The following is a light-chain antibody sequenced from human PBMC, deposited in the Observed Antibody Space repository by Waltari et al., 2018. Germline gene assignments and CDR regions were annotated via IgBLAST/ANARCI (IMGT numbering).Light chain of an antibody. CDR2: TND. Sequence: QSVLTQPPSASGTPGQRVTITCSGSSPNIGRNYVKWYQQLPGTAPKLLIHTNDQRPSGVPDRFSGSKSGTSASLAISGLRSEDEADYWCAAWDDSLSGWVFGGGTKVTVL. CDR1: SPNIGRNY. V-gene: IGLV1-47*01. J-gene: IGLJ3*02. CDR3: AAWDDSLSGWV.